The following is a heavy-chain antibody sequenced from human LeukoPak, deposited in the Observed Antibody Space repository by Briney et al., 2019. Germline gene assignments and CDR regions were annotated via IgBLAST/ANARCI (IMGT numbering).Heavy chain of an antibody. CDR2: VRNKVNSYTT. Sequence: GGSLRLSCAASGFTFSNYGIHWVRQAPGKGLEWVGRVRNKVNSYTTEYAASVEGRFIISRDDSKNSLYLQMNSLKIEDTAVYYCARPSSGQYYLDCWGQGTLVTVSS. CDR1: GFTFSNYG. CDR3: ARPSSGQYYLDC. V-gene: IGHV3-72*01. D-gene: IGHD6-19*01. J-gene: IGHJ4*02.